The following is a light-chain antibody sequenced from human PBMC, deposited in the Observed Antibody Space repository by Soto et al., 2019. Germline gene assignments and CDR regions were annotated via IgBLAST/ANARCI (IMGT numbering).Light chain of an antibody. CDR3: QQANSFSGLT. CDR2: AAA. Sequence: DIQMTQSPSSVSASIGDRVTLTCRASKGINNWLAWYQQKPGKAPKLLIYAAASLQSGVPSRFSGSGFGTDFTLTINSLQPEDFATYYCQQANSFSGLTFGGWTKVEIK. CDR1: KGINNW. V-gene: IGKV1-12*01. J-gene: IGKJ4*01.